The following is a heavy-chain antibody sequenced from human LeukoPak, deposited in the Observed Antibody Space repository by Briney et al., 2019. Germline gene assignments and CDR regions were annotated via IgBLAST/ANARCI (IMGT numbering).Heavy chain of an antibody. CDR1: GFAFDEHG. J-gene: IGHJ4*02. V-gene: IGHV3-20*04. CDR3: ARAPITSPFYFDY. CDR2: INWSGGST. Sequence: PGGSLRLSCTASGFAFDEHGMSCVRQVPGKGLEWVSGINWSGGSTGYADPLRGRFTISRDNAKNSLYLQMDSLRAEDTALYYCARAPITSPFYFDYWGQGTLVTVSS. D-gene: IGHD2-2*01.